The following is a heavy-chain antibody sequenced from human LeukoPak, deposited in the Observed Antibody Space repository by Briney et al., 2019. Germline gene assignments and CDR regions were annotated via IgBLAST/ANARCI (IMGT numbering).Heavy chain of an antibody. V-gene: IGHV1-18*01. CDR1: GYTFTSYG. Sequence: GASVKVSCKASGYTFTSYGISWVRQAPGQGLEWMGWISAYNGNTNYAQKLQGRVTLTTDTSTSTAYMELRGLRSDDTAVYYCARSRAVGLSNSMSAFDIWGQGTMVTVSS. D-gene: IGHD2/OR15-2a*01. CDR2: ISAYNGNT. J-gene: IGHJ3*02. CDR3: ARSRAVGLSNSMSAFDI.